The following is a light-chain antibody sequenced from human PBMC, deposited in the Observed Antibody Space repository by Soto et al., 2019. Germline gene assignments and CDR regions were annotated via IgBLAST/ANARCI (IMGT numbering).Light chain of an antibody. V-gene: IGLV2-14*03. J-gene: IGLJ1*01. CDR1: ISDVGGYNY. Sequence: QSALTQPASVSGSPGQSITISCTGTISDVGGYNYVSWYQQHPGKAPKLMIFDVSNRPSGVSNRFSGSKSGYTASLTISGLQAEDEADYYCSSYTSRSTYVSGTGTKLTVL. CDR2: DVS. CDR3: SSYTSRSTYV.